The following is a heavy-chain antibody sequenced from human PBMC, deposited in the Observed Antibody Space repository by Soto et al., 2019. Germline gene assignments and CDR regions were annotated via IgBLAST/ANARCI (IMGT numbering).Heavy chain of an antibody. Sequence: EVQLVESGGGLVQPGGSLRLSCVASGFTFSSDWMHWVRQGAGKGLVWVSRINMDGSVTNYADSVKGRFTISRDTAKNTVYLQMNSLRVEDTAVYYCARGPRGVYGNDYWGQGALVTVSS. D-gene: IGHD2-8*02. J-gene: IGHJ4*02. CDR3: ARGPRGVYGNDY. CDR2: INMDGSVT. V-gene: IGHV3-74*01. CDR1: GFTFSSDW.